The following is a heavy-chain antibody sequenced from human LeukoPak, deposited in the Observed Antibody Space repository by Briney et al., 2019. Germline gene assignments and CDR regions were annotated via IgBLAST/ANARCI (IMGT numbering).Heavy chain of an antibody. CDR2: IKSKTDGGTT. Sequence: PGGSLRLSCAASGFTFSNAWMSWVRQAPGKGLEWVGRIKSKTDGGTTDYAAPVKGRFTVSRDDSKNTLYLQMNSLKTEDTAVYYCTTDYNQLTGIVGASTWYYYYMDVWGKGTTVTVSS. D-gene: IGHD1-26*01. CDR3: TTDYNQLTGIVGASTWYYYYMDV. J-gene: IGHJ6*03. V-gene: IGHV3-15*01. CDR1: GFTFSNAW.